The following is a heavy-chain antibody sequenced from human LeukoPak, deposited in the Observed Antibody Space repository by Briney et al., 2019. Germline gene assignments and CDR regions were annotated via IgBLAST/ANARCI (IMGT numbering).Heavy chain of an antibody. Sequence: SETLSLTCAVYGGSFSGYYWSWIRQPPGKGLEWIGEINHSGSTNYNPSLKSRVPISVDTSKNQFPLKLSSVTAADTAVYYCARRRSGSYRPVYFDYWGQGTLVTVSS. D-gene: IGHD1-26*01. CDR2: INHSGST. CDR1: GGSFSGYY. J-gene: IGHJ4*02. V-gene: IGHV4-34*01. CDR3: ARRRSGSYRPVYFDY.